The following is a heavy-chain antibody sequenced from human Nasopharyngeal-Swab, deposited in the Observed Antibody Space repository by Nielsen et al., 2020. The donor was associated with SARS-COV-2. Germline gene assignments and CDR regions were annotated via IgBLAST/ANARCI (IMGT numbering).Heavy chain of an antibody. J-gene: IGHJ4*02. CDR1: GYTFTGYY. CDR2: INPNSGGT. V-gene: IGHV1-2*06. CDR3: ARVAPLGPAMATAHFDY. Sequence: ASVKVSCKASGYTFTGYYMHWVRQAPGQGLEWMGRINPNSGGTNYAQKFQGRVTMTRDTSISTAYMELSSLRSEDTAVYYYARVAPLGPAMATAHFDYWGQGTLVTVSS. D-gene: IGHD5-18*01.